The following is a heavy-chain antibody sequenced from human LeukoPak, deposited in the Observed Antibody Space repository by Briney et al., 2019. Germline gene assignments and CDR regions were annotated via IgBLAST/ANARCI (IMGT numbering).Heavy chain of an antibody. CDR3: VRDGSGYDY. J-gene: IGHJ4*02. Sequence: TGGSLRLSCAASRFTLSNYWMSWVRQPAGKGLEWVANINQGGSEKYYLNSVKGRFTISRDNAKNSLYLQMNSLRADDTAIYYCVRDGSGYDYWGQGTLVTVSS. D-gene: IGHD6-19*01. CDR1: RFTLSNYW. CDR2: INQGGSEK. V-gene: IGHV3-7*05.